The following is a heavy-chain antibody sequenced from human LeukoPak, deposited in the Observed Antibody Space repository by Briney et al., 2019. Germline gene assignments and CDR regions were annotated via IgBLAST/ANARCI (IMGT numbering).Heavy chain of an antibody. Sequence: SETLSLTCTVSGGSISSSNYYWGWIRQSPGKGLEWIGSIYYTGSTYYNPSLKSRVTISVDTSKNRFSLKLGSVTAADTAVYYCARHVRNYYDSSGYYQDWGQGTLVTVSS. CDR3: ARHVRNYYDSSGYYQD. CDR2: IYYTGST. J-gene: IGHJ4*02. CDR1: GGSISSSNYY. D-gene: IGHD3-22*01. V-gene: IGHV4-39*01.